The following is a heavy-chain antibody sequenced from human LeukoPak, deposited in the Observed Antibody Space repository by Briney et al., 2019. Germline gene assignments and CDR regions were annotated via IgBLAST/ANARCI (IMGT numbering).Heavy chain of an antibody. Sequence: GGSLRLSCAASGFTFSSNYMSWVRQAPGKGLEWVSVIYSGGSTYYSDSVKGRFTISRDNSKNTLYLQMNSLRAEDTAVYYCARLNPGMAAAGKRFDYWGQGTLVTVSS. D-gene: IGHD6-13*01. V-gene: IGHV3-53*01. CDR3: ARLNPGMAAAGKRFDY. J-gene: IGHJ4*02. CDR1: GFTFSSNY. CDR2: IYSGGST.